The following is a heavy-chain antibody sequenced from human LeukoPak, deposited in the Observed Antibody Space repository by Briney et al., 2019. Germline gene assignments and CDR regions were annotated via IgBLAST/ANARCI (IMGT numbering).Heavy chain of an antibody. CDR3: ASWLRGVIGAFDI. D-gene: IGHD3-10*01. Sequence: SVKVSCKASGGTFSTYAISWVRQAPGQGLEWMGGIIPIFGTTNYAQKFQGRVTITADKSTSTAYMELSSLRSDDTAVYYCASWLRGVIGAFDIWGQGTMVTVSS. V-gene: IGHV1-69*06. CDR2: IIPIFGTT. CDR1: GGTFSTYA. J-gene: IGHJ3*02.